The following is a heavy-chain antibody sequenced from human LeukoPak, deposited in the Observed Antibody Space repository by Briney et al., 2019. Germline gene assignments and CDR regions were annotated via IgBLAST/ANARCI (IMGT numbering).Heavy chain of an antibody. CDR2: VSYSGNT. J-gene: IGHJ4*02. D-gene: IGHD3-3*01. CDR1: GGSISGYY. Sequence: SETLSLTCSVSGGSISGYYWSWIRQPPGKGLEWIAYVSYSGNTNYSPPLKNRVSISVDPSNNRFSLQLRSVTAADTAFYYCARAGRFTSGRSYFFDTWGQGTLVTVS. V-gene: IGHV4-59*13. CDR3: ARAGRFTSGRSYFFDT.